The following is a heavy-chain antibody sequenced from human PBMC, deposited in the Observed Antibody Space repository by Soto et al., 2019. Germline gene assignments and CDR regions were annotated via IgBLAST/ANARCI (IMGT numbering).Heavy chain of an antibody. J-gene: IGHJ5*01. CDR1: GFSLRTSGVS. CDR3: AYRVVSRGSFDS. Sequence: QITLKESGPTLVKPTQTLTLTCSFSGFSLRTSGVSVGWIRQPPGKALEWLAFIYWNDDKRYSPSLQSRLTITKDNSKKEVVLTMTNMDPLDTGTYYCAYRVVSRGSFDSWGQGTLVTVSS. CDR2: IYWNDDK. D-gene: IGHD6-6*01. V-gene: IGHV2-5*01.